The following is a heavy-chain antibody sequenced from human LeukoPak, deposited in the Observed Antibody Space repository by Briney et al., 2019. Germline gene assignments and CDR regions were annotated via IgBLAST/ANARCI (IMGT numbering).Heavy chain of an antibody. CDR1: GFTFSSYG. Sequence: GRSLRLSCAASGFTFSSYGMHWVRQAPGKGLEWVAVIWYDGSNKYYADSVKGRFTISRDNSKNTLYLQMNSLRAEDTAVYYCARGGRGFQGAPDYWGQGTLVTVSS. CDR3: ARGGRGFQGAPDY. D-gene: IGHD3-10*01. V-gene: IGHV3-33*01. CDR2: IWYDGSNK. J-gene: IGHJ4*02.